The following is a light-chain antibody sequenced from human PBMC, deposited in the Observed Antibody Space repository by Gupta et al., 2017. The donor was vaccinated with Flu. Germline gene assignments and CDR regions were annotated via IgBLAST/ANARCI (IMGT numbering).Light chain of an antibody. CDR3: RHRGNWPPYS. Sequence: EIVLTQSPATLSLSPGERATLSCRASQTIGNYLAWYKQKPGQSPRLLIYDASSRTTGVPARFSGSGYGTDFTLTISSREPEDFAVYYCRHRGNWPPYSFGQGTKLE. J-gene: IGKJ2*01. V-gene: IGKV3-11*01. CDR2: DAS. CDR1: QTIGNY.